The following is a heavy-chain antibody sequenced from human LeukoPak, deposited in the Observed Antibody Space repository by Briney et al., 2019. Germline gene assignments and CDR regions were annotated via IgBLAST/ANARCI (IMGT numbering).Heavy chain of an antibody. J-gene: IGHJ4*02. CDR3: ARDGGGDGYNEIDY. CDR1: GFTFSSYW. Sequence: GGSLRFSCAASGFTFSSYWMSWVRQAPGKGLEWVASIKQDGSEKYYVDSVKGRFTISRDNAKNSLYLQMNSLRAEDTAVYYCARDGGGDGYNEIDYWGQGTLVTVSS. CDR2: IKQDGSEK. D-gene: IGHD5-24*01. V-gene: IGHV3-7*05.